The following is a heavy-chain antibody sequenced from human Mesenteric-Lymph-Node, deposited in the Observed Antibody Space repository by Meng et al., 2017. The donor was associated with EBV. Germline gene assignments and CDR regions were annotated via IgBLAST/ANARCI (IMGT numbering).Heavy chain of an antibody. CDR3: ARNGDYNPGLF. J-gene: IGHJ4*02. V-gene: IGHV4-4*02. CDR2: IHHSGTT. D-gene: IGHD4-17*01. CDR1: GDSISSNNW. Sequence: QVQLQESGPGLGQPSGTLSPTCAVSGDSISSNNWWSWVRQPPGKGLEWIGEIHHSGTTNYNPSLKSRVTISVDKSKNQFSLQLTSVTAADTAVYFCARNGDYNPGLFWGQGTLVTVSS.